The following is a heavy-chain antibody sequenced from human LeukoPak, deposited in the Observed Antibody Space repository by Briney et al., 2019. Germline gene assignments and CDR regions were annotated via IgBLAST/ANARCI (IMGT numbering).Heavy chain of an antibody. CDR3: ARDWSGSWSTVSMDV. J-gene: IGHJ6*02. Sequence: PGGSLRLSCAASGFTFSSYWMSWVRQAPGKGLEWVANIQQDGSEKYYVDSVKGRFTISRDNAKNSLYLQMNSLRAEDTAVYYCARDWSGSWSTVSMDVWGQRTTVSVSS. CDR2: IQQDGSEK. V-gene: IGHV3-7*01. D-gene: IGHD6-13*01. CDR1: GFTFSSYW.